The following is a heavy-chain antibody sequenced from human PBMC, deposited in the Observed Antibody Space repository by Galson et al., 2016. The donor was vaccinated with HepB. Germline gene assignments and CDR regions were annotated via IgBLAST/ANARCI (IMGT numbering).Heavy chain of an antibody. CDR1: GFTFSRYG. J-gene: IGHJ4*02. CDR2: MSYDGSNK. V-gene: IGHV3-30*18. D-gene: IGHD3-3*01. Sequence: LRLSCAVSGFTFSRYGMHWVRQAPGKGLEWVAVMSYDGSNKYYVESVKGRFTISRDNTKNILYLQMNSLRAEDTAMYYCAKGHGFWTAFDYWGQGTLVTVSS. CDR3: AKGHGFWTAFDY.